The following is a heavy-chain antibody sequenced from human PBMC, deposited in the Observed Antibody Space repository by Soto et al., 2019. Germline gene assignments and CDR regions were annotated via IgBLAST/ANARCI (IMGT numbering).Heavy chain of an antibody. J-gene: IGHJ4*02. Sequence: VGSLRLSCVVSGFTFSSYWMSWVRQAPGKGLEWVANINQDGSEKYYVDSVKGRFTISRDNAKNSLYLQMDSLRAEDTAVYYCARESGYCSGGSCYSGNFDYWGQGTLVTVSS. CDR1: GFTFSSYW. V-gene: IGHV3-7*01. CDR3: ARESGYCSGGSCYSGNFDY. CDR2: INQDGSEK. D-gene: IGHD2-15*01.